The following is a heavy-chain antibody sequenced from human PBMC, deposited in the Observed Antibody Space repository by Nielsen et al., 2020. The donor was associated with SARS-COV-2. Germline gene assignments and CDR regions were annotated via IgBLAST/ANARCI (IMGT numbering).Heavy chain of an antibody. Sequence: WIRQPPGKGLEWIGEINHSGSTNYNPSLKSRVTISVDTSKNQFSLKLSSVTAADTAMYYCARVGYSSGWTPHYYYYMDVWGKGTTVTVSS. V-gene: IGHV4-34*01. CDR3: ARVGYSSGWTPHYYYYMDV. J-gene: IGHJ6*03. CDR2: INHSGST. D-gene: IGHD6-19*01.